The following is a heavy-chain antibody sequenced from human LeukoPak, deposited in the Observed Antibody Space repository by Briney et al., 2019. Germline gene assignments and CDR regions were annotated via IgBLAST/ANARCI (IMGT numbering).Heavy chain of an antibody. CDR3: TTGPGGGYDDY. D-gene: IGHD1-26*01. V-gene: IGHV3-15*01. CDR1: GFTFSNAW. J-gene: IGHJ4*02. CDR2: IKSKTDGGTT. Sequence: PGGSLRLSCAASGFTFSNAWMSWVRQAPGKGLEWVGRIKSKTDGGTTDYAAPVKGRFTILRDDSKNTLYLQMNSLKTEDTAVYYCTTGPGGGYDDYWGQGTLVTVSS.